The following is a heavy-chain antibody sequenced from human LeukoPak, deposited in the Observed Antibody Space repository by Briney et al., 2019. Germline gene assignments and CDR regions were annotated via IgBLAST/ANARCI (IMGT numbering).Heavy chain of an antibody. V-gene: IGHV4-59*08. D-gene: IGHD3-22*01. Sequence: SETLSLTCTVSGGSLIGYNWSWIRRPPGKGLEWIGYIHYSGSTNYNPSLKSRVTISVDTSENQFSLKLSSVTAADTAVYYCATETGQYYYDSSGYYPFDYWGQGTLVTVSS. J-gene: IGHJ4*02. CDR2: IHYSGST. CDR1: GGSLIGYN. CDR3: ATETGQYYYDSSGYYPFDY.